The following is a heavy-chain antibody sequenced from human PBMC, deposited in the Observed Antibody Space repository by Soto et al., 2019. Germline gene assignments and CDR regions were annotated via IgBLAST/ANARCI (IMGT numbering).Heavy chain of an antibody. J-gene: IGHJ3*02. CDR2: IWYDGSNK. CDR3: ARDNDAFDI. V-gene: IGHV3-33*01. Sequence: QVQLVEFGGGVVQPGRSLRLSCAVSGFTFSSYGMHWVRQAPGKGLEWVALIWYDGSNKHYADSVKGRFIISRDNPKNTLYLQMNSLRAEDTAVYYCARDNDAFDIWGQGTMVTVSS. CDR1: GFTFSSYG.